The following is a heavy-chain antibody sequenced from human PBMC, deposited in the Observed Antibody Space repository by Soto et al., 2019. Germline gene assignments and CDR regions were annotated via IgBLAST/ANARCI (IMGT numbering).Heavy chain of an antibody. CDR1: GLSFSSYG. V-gene: IGHV3-23*01. CDR2: ISGSATGT. CDR3: AKELIEGGSYYGVVDH. Sequence: EVQLLESGGGLVEPGGSLRLSCAASGLSFSSYGMSWVRQAPGKGLEWVSGISGSATGTYYADSVKGRFTISRDNSMNTLYRQMNRMRAEDTALYYCAKELIEGGSYYGVVDHWGQGTLVTVSS. D-gene: IGHD1-26*01. J-gene: IGHJ4*02.